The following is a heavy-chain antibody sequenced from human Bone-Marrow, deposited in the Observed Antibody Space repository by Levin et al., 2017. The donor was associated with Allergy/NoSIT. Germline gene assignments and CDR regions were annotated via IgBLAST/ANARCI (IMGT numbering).Heavy chain of an antibody. Sequence: PSETLSLTCSVSVGSISDSTYYWGWIRQPPGKGLEWIGSMYYNGNTYYKSSLKSRVTISVDTSKNLFSLKLTSVTAADTAVYYCAGQAPGIAAAEDYWGQGTLVTVSS. D-gene: IGHD6-25*01. J-gene: IGHJ4*02. V-gene: IGHV4-39*01. CDR1: VGSISDSTYY. CDR3: AGQAPGIAAAEDY. CDR2: MYYNGNT.